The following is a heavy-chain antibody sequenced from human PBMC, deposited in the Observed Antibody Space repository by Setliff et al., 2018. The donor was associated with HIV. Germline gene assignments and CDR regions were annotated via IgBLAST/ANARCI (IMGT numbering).Heavy chain of an antibody. D-gene: IGHD2-15*01. J-gene: IGHJ6*03. CDR1: GESFSGYY. V-gene: IGHV4-34*01. CDR2: INPSGNT. Sequence: SETLSLTCAVYGESFSGYYWTWIRQSPKKGLEWIGDINPSGNTNYNPSLKSRLTISGDTSKNQFSLNLSSVTAADTAVYYCARRGTIWHGVDYHYMDVWGKGTTVTV. CDR3: ARRGTIWHGVDYHYMDV.